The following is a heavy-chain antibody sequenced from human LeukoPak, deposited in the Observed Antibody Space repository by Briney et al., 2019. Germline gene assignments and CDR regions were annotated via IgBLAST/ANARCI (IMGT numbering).Heavy chain of an antibody. D-gene: IGHD3-16*01. J-gene: IGHJ4*02. CDR1: GYTFTSFY. Sequence: ASVKVSCKASGYTFTSFYLHWVRQAPGQGLEWMGIIIPSGGNTGYAQRFQGRVTMTSDTSTSTVYMELSSLRSEDTAVYYCAKEEEGGTFDYWGLGTLVTVSS. CDR2: IIPSGGNT. CDR3: AKEEEGGTFDY. V-gene: IGHV1-46*01.